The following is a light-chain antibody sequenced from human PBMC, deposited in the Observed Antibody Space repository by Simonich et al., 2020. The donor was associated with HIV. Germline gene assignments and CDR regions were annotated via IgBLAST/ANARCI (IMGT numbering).Light chain of an antibody. Sequence: DIVMTQSPDSLAVSLCERATINCKYSQSVLSSSNNKNSLVWYQQKPGQPPKLLIYLASTRESGVPDRFSGSGSGTDFTLTISSLQAEDVAVYYCQQYYSIPLTFGGGTKVEIK. CDR3: QQYYSIPLT. J-gene: IGKJ4*01. V-gene: IGKV4-1*01. CDR2: LAS. CDR1: QSVLSSSNNKNS.